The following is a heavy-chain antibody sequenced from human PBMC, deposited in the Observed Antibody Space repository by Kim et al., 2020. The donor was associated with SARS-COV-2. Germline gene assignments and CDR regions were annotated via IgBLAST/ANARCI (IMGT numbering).Heavy chain of an antibody. Sequence: RFTISRDNSKNSLYLQMNSLRTEDTALYYCAKDRFVVDDFWSGYQNWFDPWGQGTLVTVSS. D-gene: IGHD3-3*01. CDR3: AKDRFVVDDFWSGYQNWFDP. V-gene: IGHV3-43*01. J-gene: IGHJ5*02.